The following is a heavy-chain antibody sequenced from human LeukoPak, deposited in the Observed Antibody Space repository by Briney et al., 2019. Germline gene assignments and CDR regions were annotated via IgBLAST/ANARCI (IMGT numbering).Heavy chain of an antibody. CDR3: AKGYGGNKGLFDY. D-gene: IGHD4-23*01. J-gene: IGHJ4*02. CDR1: GFTFSSYG. CDR2: IRYDGSNK. Sequence: GGSLRLSCAASGFTFSSYGMHWVRQAPGKGLEWVAFIRYDGSNKYYADSVKGRFTISRDNSKNTLYLQMNSLRAEDTAVYYCAKGYGGNKGLFDYWGQGTLVTVSS. V-gene: IGHV3-30*02.